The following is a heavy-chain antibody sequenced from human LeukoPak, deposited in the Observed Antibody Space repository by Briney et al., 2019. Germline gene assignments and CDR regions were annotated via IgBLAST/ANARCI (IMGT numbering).Heavy chain of an antibody. D-gene: IGHD2-2*02. CDR2: IYHSGSI. CDR1: GYSISSGYY. V-gene: IGHV4-38-2*01. CDR3: ARVKVPAAIPDY. J-gene: IGHJ4*02. Sequence: PSETLSLTCAVSGYSISSGYYWGWIRQPPGKGLEWIGSIYHSGSIYYNPSLKSRVTISVDTSKNQFSLKLSSVTAADTAVYYCARVKVPAAIPDYWGQGTLVTVSS.